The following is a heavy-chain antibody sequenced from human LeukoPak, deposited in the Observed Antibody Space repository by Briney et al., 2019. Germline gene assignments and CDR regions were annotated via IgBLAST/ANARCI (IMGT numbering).Heavy chain of an antibody. J-gene: IGHJ4*02. D-gene: IGHD3-16*02. V-gene: IGHV1-18*04. CDR2: ISAYNGNT. CDR3: ARDENDYVWGSYRPFDY. CDR1: GYTFTGYY. Sequence: ASVKVSCKASGYTFTGYYMHWVRQAPGQGLEWMGWISAYNGNTNYAQKLQGRVTMTTDTSTSTAYMELRSLRSDDTAVYYCARDENDYVWGSYRPFDYWGQGTPVTVPS.